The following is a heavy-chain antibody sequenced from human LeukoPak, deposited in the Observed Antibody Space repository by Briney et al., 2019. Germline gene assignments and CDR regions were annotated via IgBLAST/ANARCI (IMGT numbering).Heavy chain of an antibody. D-gene: IGHD1-26*01. CDR3: ARASSIVGATESDY. CDR1: GGSISSYY. Sequence: SETLSLTCTVSGGSISSYYWSWIRQPPGKGLEWIGYMYYSGSTNYNPSLKSRVTISVDTSKNQFSLKLSSVTAADTAVYYCARASSIVGATESDYWGQGTLVTVSS. CDR2: MYYSGST. V-gene: IGHV4-59*08. J-gene: IGHJ4*02.